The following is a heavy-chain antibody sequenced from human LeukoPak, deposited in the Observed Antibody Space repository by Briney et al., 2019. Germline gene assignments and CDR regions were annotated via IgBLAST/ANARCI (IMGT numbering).Heavy chain of an antibody. J-gene: IGHJ6*04. CDR3: ARSPRSMTTGRMDV. D-gene: IGHD4-11*01. V-gene: IGHV3-21*01. Sequence: PGGSLRLSCAASGFTFSSYSMNWVRQAPGKGLEWVSSISSSSSYIYYADSVKGRFTISRDNAKNSLYLQMNSPRAEDTAVYYCARSPRSMTTGRMDVWGKGTTVTVSS. CDR1: GFTFSSYS. CDR2: ISSSSSYI.